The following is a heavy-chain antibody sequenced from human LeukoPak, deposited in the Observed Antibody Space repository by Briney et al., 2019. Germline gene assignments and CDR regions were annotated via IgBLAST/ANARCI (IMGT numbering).Heavy chain of an antibody. Sequence: SGGSLRLSCAASGFTFSSYSMNWVRQAPGKGLEWVSYISSSSSTIYYADSVKGRFTISRDNAKNSLYLQMNSLRAEDTAVYYCARDAPLLYYDILTGYTTEFDYWGQGTLVTVSS. CDR1: GFTFSSYS. D-gene: IGHD3-9*01. CDR3: ARDAPLLYYDILTGYTTEFDY. J-gene: IGHJ4*02. CDR2: ISSSSSTI. V-gene: IGHV3-48*01.